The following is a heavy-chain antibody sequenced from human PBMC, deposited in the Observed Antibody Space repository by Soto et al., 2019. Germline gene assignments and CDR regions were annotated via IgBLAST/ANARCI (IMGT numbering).Heavy chain of an antibody. J-gene: IGHJ4*02. D-gene: IGHD5-12*01. Sequence: ASVKVSFKASCYTFTSYCISWFRQSPGQGLEWMGWISAYNGNTNYAQKLQGRVTMTTDTSTSTAYMELRSLRSDDTAVYYCARDGSIVAPNALDYWGQGTLVTVSS. CDR3: ARDGSIVAPNALDY. CDR1: CYTFTSYC. CDR2: ISAYNGNT. V-gene: IGHV1-18*04.